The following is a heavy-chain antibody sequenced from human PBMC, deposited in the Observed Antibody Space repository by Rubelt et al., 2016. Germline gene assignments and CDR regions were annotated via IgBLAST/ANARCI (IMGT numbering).Heavy chain of an antibody. CDR3: AKVPIRTVTSTFDY. CDR2: INSDGSST. D-gene: IGHD4-17*01. Sequence: EVQLLESGGGLVQPGGSLRLSCAASGFTFSSYWMHWVRQAPGKGLVWVSRINSDGSSTYYADSGKGRFTIARDNSKSTLYLQMNILRAEDTAVYYCAKVPIRTVTSTFDYWGQGTLVTVSS. J-gene: IGHJ4*02. V-gene: IGHV3-74*02. CDR1: GFTFSSYW.